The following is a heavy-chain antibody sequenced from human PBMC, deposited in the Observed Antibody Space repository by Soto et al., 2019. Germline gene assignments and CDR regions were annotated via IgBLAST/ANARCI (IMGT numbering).Heavy chain of an antibody. CDR2: MNPNSGNT. CDR1: GYTFTSYD. CDR3: ARTLRFLVGYYYYYMDV. Sequence: ASVKVSCKASGYTFTSYDINWVRQATGQGLEWMGWMNPNSGNTGYAQKFQGRVTMTRSTSISTAYMELSSLRSEDTAVYYCARTLRFLVGYYYYYMDVWGKGTTVTVS. J-gene: IGHJ6*03. V-gene: IGHV1-8*01. D-gene: IGHD3-3*01.